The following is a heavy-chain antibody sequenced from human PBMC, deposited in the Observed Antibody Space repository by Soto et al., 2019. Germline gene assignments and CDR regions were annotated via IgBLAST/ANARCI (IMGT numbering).Heavy chain of an antibody. Sequence: PGESLKISCKVSGYSFTSYWIGWVRQMPGKGLEWMGIIYPGDSDTRYSPSFQGQVTISADKSISTAYLQWSSLKASDTAMYYCARQPVVPAATNSYYYGMDVWGQGTTVTVSS. CDR3: ARQPVVPAATNSYYYGMDV. V-gene: IGHV5-51*01. D-gene: IGHD2-2*01. CDR2: IYPGDSDT. CDR1: GYSFTSYW. J-gene: IGHJ6*02.